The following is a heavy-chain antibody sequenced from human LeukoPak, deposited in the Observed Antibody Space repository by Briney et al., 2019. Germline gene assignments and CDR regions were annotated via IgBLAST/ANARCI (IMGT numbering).Heavy chain of an antibody. J-gene: IGHJ6*02. D-gene: IGHD3-10*01. CDR1: GYSFTSYW. CDR3: ARSYGSGSYPATTDTYGMDV. V-gene: IGHV5-51*01. CDR2: IYPGDSDT. Sequence: GESLKISCEGSGYSFTSYWIGWVRQMPGKGLEWMGIIYPGDSDTRYSPSFQGQVTISADKSISTAYLQWSSLKASDTAMYYCARSYGSGSYPATTDTYGMDVWGQGTTVTVSS.